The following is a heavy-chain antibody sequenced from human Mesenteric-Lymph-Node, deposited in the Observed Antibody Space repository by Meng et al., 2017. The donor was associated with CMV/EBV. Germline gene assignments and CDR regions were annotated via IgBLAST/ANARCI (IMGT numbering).Heavy chain of an antibody. V-gene: IGHV3-74*01. Sequence: ESLKISCAASGFTLSSYWMHWVRQAPGKGLVWVSRINSDGSSTSYADSVKGRFTISRDNAKNTLYLQMNSLRAEDTAVYYCARGYCSSSSCYSRAFDIWGQGTMVTVSS. D-gene: IGHD2-2*02. CDR2: INSDGSST. CDR1: GFTLSSYW. J-gene: IGHJ3*02. CDR3: ARGYCSSSSCYSRAFDI.